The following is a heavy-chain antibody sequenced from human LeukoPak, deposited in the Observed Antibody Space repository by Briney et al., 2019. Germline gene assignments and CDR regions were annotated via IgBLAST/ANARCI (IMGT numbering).Heavy chain of an antibody. J-gene: IGHJ4*02. V-gene: IGHV3-30*18. CDR3: VKERTEKTANELDY. Sequence: QPGRSLRLSCAASGFAFSRYGMQWVRQAPGMGLEWLAVISWDTRLQFYADSVKGRFTISRDNSMHTLYLQLNSLRPEDTAMYYCVKERTEKTANELDYWGQGTLVTVSS. CDR2: ISWDTRLQ. D-gene: IGHD1-1*01. CDR1: GFAFSRYG.